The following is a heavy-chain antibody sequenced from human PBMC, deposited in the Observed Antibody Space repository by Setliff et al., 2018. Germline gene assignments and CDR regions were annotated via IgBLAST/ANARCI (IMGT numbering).Heavy chain of an antibody. CDR2: ISGGSFDI. CDR3: VNHNPARWAVTGTPLDQ. J-gene: IGHJ4*02. V-gene: IGHV3-23*01. CDR1: GFRFGEYS. Sequence: GGSLRLSCAASGFRFGEYSMSWVRQAPGKGLEWVSAISGGSFDIYYAESVKGRFTISRDNWRNTLYLQMNSLLAEDTAVYYCVNHNPARWAVTGTPLDQWGQGTLVTVSS. D-gene: IGHD6-19*01.